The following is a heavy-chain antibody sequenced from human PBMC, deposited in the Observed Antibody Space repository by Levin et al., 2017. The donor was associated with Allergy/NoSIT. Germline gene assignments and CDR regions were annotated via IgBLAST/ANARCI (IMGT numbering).Heavy chain of an antibody. D-gene: IGHD4-17*01. CDR2: IYYSGST. CDR1: GGSISSGGYY. J-gene: IGHJ4*02. V-gene: IGHV4-31*03. Sequence: SETLSLTCTVSGGSISSGGYYWSWIRQHPGKGLEWIGYIYYSGSTYYNPSLKSRVTISVDTSKNQFSLKLSSVTAADTAVYYCARTFNDYGDYVDWDWGQGTLVTVSS. CDR3: ARTFNDYGDYVDWD.